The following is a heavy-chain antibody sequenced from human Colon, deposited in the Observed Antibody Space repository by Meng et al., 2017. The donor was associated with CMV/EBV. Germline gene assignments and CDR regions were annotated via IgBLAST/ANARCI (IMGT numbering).Heavy chain of an antibody. D-gene: IGHD5-24*01. CDR3: ARDWAWTHDY. CDR2: IAPIFGXI. Sequence: QVQXXQSGDEXKKPGXSVXVSCKTSVVIISRQTVSWVRXXPGQWLEWMGKIAPIFGXIKYAEXXXGRXXXTADHXTSTVXMXXXSLXXXDTXXXXXARDWAWTHDYWGQGTLVTVSS. CDR1: VVIISRQT. V-gene: IGHV1-69*02. J-gene: IGHJ4*02.